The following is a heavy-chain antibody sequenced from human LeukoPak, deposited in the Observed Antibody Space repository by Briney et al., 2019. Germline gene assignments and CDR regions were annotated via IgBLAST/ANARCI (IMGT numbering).Heavy chain of an antibody. D-gene: IGHD3-22*01. V-gene: IGHV3-23*01. J-gene: IGHJ4*02. CDR2: ISGSAHKI. Sequence: GGSLRLSCVASGITFSNYAVSWVRQAPEKGLDWVSVISGSAHKIRYADSVKGRFTISRDNSKNTLYVQVNSLGTEDTAAHYCAKGSYYDSSGSFYFDYWGQGTLVTVSS. CDR1: GITFSNYA. CDR3: AKGSYYDSSGSFYFDY.